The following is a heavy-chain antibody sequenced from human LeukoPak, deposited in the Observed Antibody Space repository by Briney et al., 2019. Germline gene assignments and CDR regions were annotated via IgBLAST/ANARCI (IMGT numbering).Heavy chain of an antibody. CDR3: ARDGSGSYYGDAFDI. J-gene: IGHJ3*02. Sequence: SETLSLTCTVSGGSMSRSSDYWSWIRQPAGKRLEWIGRIDSSGSTNYNPSLKSRVTVSVDTSKNQISLKVSSVTAADTAVYYCARDGSGSYYGDAFDIWGQGTTVTVSS. CDR2: IDSSGST. D-gene: IGHD1-26*01. CDR1: GGSMSRSSDY. V-gene: IGHV4-61*02.